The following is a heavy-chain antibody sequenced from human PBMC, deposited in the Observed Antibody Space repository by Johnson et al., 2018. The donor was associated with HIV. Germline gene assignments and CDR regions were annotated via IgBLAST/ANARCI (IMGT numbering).Heavy chain of an antibody. CDR3: AKVHSSSSNGFDI. V-gene: IGHV3-30-3*01. CDR2: ISYDGSNK. Sequence: VQLVESGGGVVQPGGSLRLSCAASGFTFTSFAMHWVRQAPGKGLEWVGFISYDGSNKYFTDSVRGRFTISRDNYKNTLYLQMNSLRGEDTAVYYCAKVHSSSSNGFDIWGQGTMVTVSS. D-gene: IGHD6-6*01. J-gene: IGHJ3*02. CDR1: GFTFTSFA.